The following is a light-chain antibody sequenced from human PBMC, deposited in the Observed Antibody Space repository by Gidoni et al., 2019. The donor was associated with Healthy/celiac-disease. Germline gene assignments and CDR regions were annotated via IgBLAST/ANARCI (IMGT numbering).Light chain of an antibody. CDR3: HQRSNWPAWT. V-gene: IGKV3-11*01. CDR1: QSVSSY. J-gene: IGKJ1*01. Sequence: IVLTQSPATLSLSPGERATLSCRASQSVSSYLAWYQQKPGQAPRLLIHYASNRATGVPARFSGSGSGTDFTLTISSLVPEDFAVYYCHQRSNWPAWTFGQGTKVEIK. CDR2: YAS.